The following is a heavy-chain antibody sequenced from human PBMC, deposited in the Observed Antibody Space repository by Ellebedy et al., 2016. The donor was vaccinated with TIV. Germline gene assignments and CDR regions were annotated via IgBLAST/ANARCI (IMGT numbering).Heavy chain of an antibody. J-gene: IGHJ4*02. CDR2: IYHSGST. V-gene: IGHV4-4*02. CDR3: ARDDCSGGSCYHY. D-gene: IGHD2-15*01. CDR1: GGAISSSNW. Sequence: SETLSLTCAVSGGAISSSNWWSGVRQPPGKGLEWIGEIYHSGSTNYNPSLKSRVTISVDKSKNQFSLKLSSVTAADTAVYYCARDDCSGGSCYHYWGQGTLVTVSS.